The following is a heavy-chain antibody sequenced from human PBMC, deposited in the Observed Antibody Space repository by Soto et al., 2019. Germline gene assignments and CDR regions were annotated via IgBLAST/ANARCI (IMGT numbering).Heavy chain of an antibody. V-gene: IGHV3-7*03. CDR1: GFTFSSYW. J-gene: IGHJ6*02. D-gene: IGHD3-22*01. Sequence: GGSLRLSCAASGFTFSSYWMSWVRQAPGKGLEWVANIKQDGSEKYYVDSVKGRFTISRDNAKNSLYLQMNSLRAEDTAVYYYARCGRSGNTRGYYYYGMDVWGQGTTVTVYS. CDR3: ARCGRSGNTRGYYYYGMDV. CDR2: IKQDGSEK.